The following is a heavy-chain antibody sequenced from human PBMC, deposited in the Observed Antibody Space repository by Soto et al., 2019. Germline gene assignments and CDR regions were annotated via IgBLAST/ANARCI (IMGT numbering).Heavy chain of an antibody. CDR1: GFTFDDYA. CDR2: ISWNSGSI. Sequence: EVQLVESGGGLVQPGRSLRLSCAASGFTFDDYAMHWVRQAPGKGLEWVSGISWNSGSIGYADSVKGRFTISRDNAKNSLYLQMNSLRAEDTALYYCAREGDRSWLPTGLYYFDYWGQGTLVTVSS. J-gene: IGHJ4*02. CDR3: AREGDRSWLPTGLYYFDY. D-gene: IGHD5-12*01. V-gene: IGHV3-9*01.